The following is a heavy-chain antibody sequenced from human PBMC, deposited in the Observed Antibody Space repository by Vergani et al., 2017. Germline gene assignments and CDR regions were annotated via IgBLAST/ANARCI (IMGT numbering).Heavy chain of an antibody. V-gene: IGHV4-38-2*02. CDR2: IYHSGST. D-gene: IGHD6-13*01. CDR3: ARDRVAAAGRDWFDP. Sequence: QVQLQESGPGLVKPSETLSLTCAVSGYSISSGYYWGWIRQPPGKGLEWIGSIYHSGSTYYNPSLKSRVTISVDTSKNQFSLKLSSVTAADTAVYYCARDRVAAAGRDWFDPWGQGTLVTVSS. CDR1: GYSISSGYY. J-gene: IGHJ5*02.